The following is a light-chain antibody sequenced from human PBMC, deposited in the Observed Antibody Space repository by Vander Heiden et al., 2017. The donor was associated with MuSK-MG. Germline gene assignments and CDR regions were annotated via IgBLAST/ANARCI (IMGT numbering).Light chain of an antibody. V-gene: IGKV3-20*01. CDR3: QQYGSSRT. J-gene: IGKJ1*01. CDR2: GAS. Sequence: EIVLTQSPGTMSLSPGERATLSCRASQSVSSNYLAWYQQRPGQAPRLLIYGASSRATGIPDRFSGSGSGTDFTLTISRLEPEDFAVYYCQQYGSSRTFGQGTKVXIK. CDR1: QSVSSNY.